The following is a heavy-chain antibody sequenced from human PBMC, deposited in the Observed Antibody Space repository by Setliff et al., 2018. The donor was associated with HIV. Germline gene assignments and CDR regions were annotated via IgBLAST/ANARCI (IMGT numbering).Heavy chain of an antibody. CDR3: ARTRGYTYGYIDS. Sequence: PSETLSLTCSVSGVSINRTDHYWGWIRQSPGKRLEWIGSVSQSGSTYYNPSLKSRITISVDRSKNLFSLKLNSVTAADTAVYYCARTRGYTYGYIDSWAQGTLVTVSS. V-gene: IGHV4-39*01. D-gene: IGHD5-18*01. CDR2: VSQSGST. J-gene: IGHJ4*02. CDR1: GVSINRTDHY.